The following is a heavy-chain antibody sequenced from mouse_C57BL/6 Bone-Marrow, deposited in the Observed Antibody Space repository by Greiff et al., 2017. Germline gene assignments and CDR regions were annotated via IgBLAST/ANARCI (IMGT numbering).Heavy chain of an antibody. V-gene: IGHV1-9*01. CDR1: GYTFTGYW. D-gene: IGHD2-4*01. CDR3: ASTYDSFDY. J-gene: IGHJ2*01. Sequence: VQLQESGAELMKPGASVKLSCKATGYTFTGYWIEWVKQRPGHGLEWIGAILPGSGSTNYTEKFKGKATFTADTSSNTAYMQLSSLTTEDSAIYYCASTYDSFDYWGQGSTRTVSS. CDR2: ILPGSGST.